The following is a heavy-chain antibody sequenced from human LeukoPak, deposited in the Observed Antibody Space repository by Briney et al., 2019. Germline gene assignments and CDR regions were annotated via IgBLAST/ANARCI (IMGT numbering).Heavy chain of an antibody. J-gene: IGHJ4*02. V-gene: IGHV1-69*04. Sequence: ASVKVSCKASGGTFSSYAISWVRQAPGQGLEWMGRIIPILGIANYAQKFQGRVTITADKSTSTAYMELRSLRSDDTAVYYCARDLRGIFGVVLQTHFDYWGQGTLVTVSS. D-gene: IGHD3-3*01. CDR1: GGTFSSYA. CDR3: ARDLRGIFGVVLQTHFDY. CDR2: IIPILGIA.